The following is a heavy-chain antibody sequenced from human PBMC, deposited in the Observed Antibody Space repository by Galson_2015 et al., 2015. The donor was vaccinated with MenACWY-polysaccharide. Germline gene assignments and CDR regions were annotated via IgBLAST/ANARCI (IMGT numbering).Heavy chain of an antibody. J-gene: IGHJ4*02. CDR3: ARGCYDGSGYHY. CDR2: INPNTGGT. Sequence: SVKVSCKASGYTFTGYYMHWVRQAPGQGLEWMGWINPNTGGTNYAQRFQGRVTMTRDTSISTAYMELSRLRSDDTAVYYCARGCYDGSGYHYWGQGTLVTVSS. V-gene: IGHV1-2*02. D-gene: IGHD3-22*01. CDR1: GYTFTGYY.